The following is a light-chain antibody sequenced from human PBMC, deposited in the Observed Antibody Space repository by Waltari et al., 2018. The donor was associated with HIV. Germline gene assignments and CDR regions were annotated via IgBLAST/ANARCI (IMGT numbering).Light chain of an antibody. Sequence: IVLTQFPATLSFSPLVTATISSRANQKVRTDSAWYQQKPGKPPRRLTDGASNRATGIPARFSGSGSETDFALTISSLEPEDVAVYDCQRRSNWTPGATFGGGTKVEMK. CDR2: GAS. CDR3: QRRSNWTPGAT. J-gene: IGKJ4*02. V-gene: IGKV3-11*01. CDR1: QKVRTD.